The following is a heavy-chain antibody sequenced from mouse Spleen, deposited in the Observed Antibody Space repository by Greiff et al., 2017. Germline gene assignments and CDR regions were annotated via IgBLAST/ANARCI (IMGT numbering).Heavy chain of an antibody. CDR1: GYTFTSYT. Sequence: VQLQESGAELARPGASVKMSCKASGYTFTSYTMHWVKQRPGQGLEWIGYINPSSGYTKYNQKFKDKATLTADKSSSTAYMQLSSLTSEDSAVYYCAREYSYAMDYWGQGTSVTVSS. V-gene: IGHV1-4*01. J-gene: IGHJ4*01. CDR2: INPSSGYT. D-gene: IGHD5-2*01. CDR3: AREYSYAMDY.